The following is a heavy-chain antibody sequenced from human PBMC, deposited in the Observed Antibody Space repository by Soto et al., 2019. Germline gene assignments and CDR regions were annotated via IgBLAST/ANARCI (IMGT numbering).Heavy chain of an antibody. V-gene: IGHV4-34*01. CDR2: INHSGST. D-gene: IGHD4-17*01. CDR3: ARLATETTKAKIDYYYYYMDV. J-gene: IGHJ6*03. Sequence: QVQLQQWGAGLLKPSETLSLTCAVYGGSFSGYYWSWIRQPPGKGLEWIGEINHSGSTNYNPSLKSRVTISVDTSKNQFSLKLSSVTAADTAVYYCARLATETTKAKIDYYYYYMDVWGKGTTVTVSS. CDR1: GGSFSGYY.